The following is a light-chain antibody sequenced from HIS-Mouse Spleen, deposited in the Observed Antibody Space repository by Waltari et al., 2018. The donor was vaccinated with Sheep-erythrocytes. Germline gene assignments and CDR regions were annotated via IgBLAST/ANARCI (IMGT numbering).Light chain of an antibody. V-gene: IGLV2-11*01. J-gene: IGLJ3*02. CDR1: SSDVGGYNY. Sequence: QSALTQPRSVSGSPGQSVTISCTGTSSDVGGYNYVSWYQKHPGKAPKIMIYDVSKRPSGVPDRFSGSKSGNTASLTISGLQAEDEADYYCCSYAGSYTFWVFGGGTKLTVL. CDR3: CSYAGSYTFWV. CDR2: DVS.